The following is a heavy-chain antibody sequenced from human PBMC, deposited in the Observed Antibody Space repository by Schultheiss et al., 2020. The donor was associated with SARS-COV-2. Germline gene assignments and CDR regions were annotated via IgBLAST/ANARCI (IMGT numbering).Heavy chain of an antibody. CDR2: IYYSGST. CDR1: GGSISSYY. CDR3: ARVGSSWYWFDP. V-gene: IGHV4-59*01. J-gene: IGHJ5*02. D-gene: IGHD6-13*01. Sequence: GSLRLSCTVSGGSISSYYWSWIRQPPGKGLEWIGYIYYSGSTNYNPSLKSRVTISVDTSKNQFSLKLSSVTAADTAVYYCARVGSSWYWFDPWGQGTLVTVSS.